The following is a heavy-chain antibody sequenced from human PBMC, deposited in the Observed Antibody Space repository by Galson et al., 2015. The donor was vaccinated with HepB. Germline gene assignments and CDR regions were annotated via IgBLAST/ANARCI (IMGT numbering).Heavy chain of an antibody. Sequence: SLRLSCAAFGFTFSSYAMHWVRQAPGKGLEWVAVISYDGSNKYYADSVKGRFTISRDNSKNTLYLQMNSLRAEDTAVYYCARLYCSSTSCEGDYYYYGMDVWGQGTTVTVSS. CDR3: ARLYCSSTSCEGDYYYYGMDV. D-gene: IGHD2-2*01. CDR1: GFTFSSYA. V-gene: IGHV3-30-3*01. CDR2: ISYDGSNK. J-gene: IGHJ6*02.